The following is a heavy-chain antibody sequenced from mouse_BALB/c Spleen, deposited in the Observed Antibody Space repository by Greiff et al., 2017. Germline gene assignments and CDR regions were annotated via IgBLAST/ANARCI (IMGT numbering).Heavy chain of an antibody. Sequence: QVQLQQSGAELVRPGTSVKISCKASGYTFTNYWLGWVKQRPGHGLEWIGDIYPGGGYTNYNEKFKGKATLTADTSSSTAYMQLSSLTSEDSAVYFCATYGSTEYFDVWGEGTTVTVSS. V-gene: IGHV1-63*02. CDR3: ATYGSTEYFDV. CDR2: IYPGGGYT. J-gene: IGHJ1*01. D-gene: IGHD1-1*01. CDR1: GYTFTNYW.